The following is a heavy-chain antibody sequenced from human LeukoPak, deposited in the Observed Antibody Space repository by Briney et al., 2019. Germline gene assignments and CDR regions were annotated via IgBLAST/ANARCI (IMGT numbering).Heavy chain of an antibody. CDR3: AKPSQKFLLWLGELSV. CDR1: GFSFSTYA. Sequence: GGSLRLSCAASGFSFSTYAMTWVRQAPGMGLEWVSAISGSGDNTYYADSVKGRFTISRDNSKNILYLQMNSLRADDTAVYYCAKPSQKFLLWLGELSVWGQEPLVTVSS. CDR2: ISGSGDNT. V-gene: IGHV3-23*01. D-gene: IGHD3-10*01. J-gene: IGHJ4*02.